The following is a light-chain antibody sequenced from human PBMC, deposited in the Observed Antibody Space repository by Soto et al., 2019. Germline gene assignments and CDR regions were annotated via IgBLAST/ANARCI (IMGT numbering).Light chain of an antibody. CDR3: QQYRK. Sequence: EIVMTQSPATLSVSPGERATLSCRASQSVSSNLAWYQQKPGQAPRLLIYGASTRATGIPARFSGSGSGAEFTLTISSLQSEDFAVYYCQQYRKFGQGTKLEIK. CDR2: GAS. CDR1: QSVSSN. J-gene: IGKJ1*01. V-gene: IGKV3-15*01.